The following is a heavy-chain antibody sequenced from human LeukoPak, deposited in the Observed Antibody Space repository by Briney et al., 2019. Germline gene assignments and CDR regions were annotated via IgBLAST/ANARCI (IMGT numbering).Heavy chain of an antibody. Sequence: GGSLRLSCAASGFSFSSYAMSWVRQAPGKGLGGVSAISGSGGSTYYADSVKGRFTISRDNSKNTLYLQMNSLRAEDTAVYYCAKDRIAAAGGAFDIWGQGTMVTVSS. CDR2: ISGSGGST. V-gene: IGHV3-23*01. J-gene: IGHJ3*02. CDR3: AKDRIAAAGGAFDI. D-gene: IGHD6-13*01. CDR1: GFSFSSYA.